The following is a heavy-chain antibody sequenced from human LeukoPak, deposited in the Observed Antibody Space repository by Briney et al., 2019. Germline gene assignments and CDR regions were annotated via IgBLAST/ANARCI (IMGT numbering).Heavy chain of an antibody. CDR3: AREWGYDFWSGYYTNAFDI. CDR2: IIPIFGTA. CDR1: GGTFSSYA. Sequence: SVKFSCKASGGTFSSYAISWVRQAPGQGLEWMGGIIPIFGTANYTQKFQGRVTITADESTRTAYMELSSLRSEDTAVYYCAREWGYDFWSGYYTNAFDIWGQGTMVTVSS. D-gene: IGHD3-3*01. J-gene: IGHJ3*02. V-gene: IGHV1-69*13.